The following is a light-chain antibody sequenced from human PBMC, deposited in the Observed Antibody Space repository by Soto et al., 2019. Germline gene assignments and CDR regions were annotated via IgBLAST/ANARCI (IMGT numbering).Light chain of an antibody. V-gene: IGLV2-14*03. CDR3: ASYRSGTIYV. CDR1: IADVSTSNF. Sequence: QSALTQPPSVSGSPGQSITISCTGTIADVSTSNFVSWYQHHPGKGPRLILYDFTHRPSGISDRFSGSKSGDTASLTISGLRAEDEADYYCASYRSGTIYVFGTGTKVTVL. J-gene: IGLJ1*01. CDR2: DFT.